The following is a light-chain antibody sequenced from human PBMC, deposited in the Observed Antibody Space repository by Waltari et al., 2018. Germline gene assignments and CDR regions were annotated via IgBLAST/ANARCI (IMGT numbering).Light chain of an antibody. CDR2: QGT. Sequence: SYELTQPPSVSVSPGQPASITCSGAILGNKYASWYQQKPGQSPLLVIYQGTTRPSESPERFSGSKSANAATLTINGTQAMDEADYYCQALGTGAWVFGGGTKLTVL. V-gene: IGLV3-1*01. CDR3: QALGTGAWV. J-gene: IGLJ3*02. CDR1: ILGNKY.